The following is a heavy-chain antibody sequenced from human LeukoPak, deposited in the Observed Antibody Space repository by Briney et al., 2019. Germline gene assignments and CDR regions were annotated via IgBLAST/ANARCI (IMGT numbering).Heavy chain of an antibody. CDR3: ARARLKSPVVVSDY. D-gene: IGHD2-21*01. J-gene: IGHJ4*02. Sequence: GASVKVSCKASGYTFTSYAMHWVRQAPGQRLEWMGWINAGNGNTKYSQKFQGRVTITRDTSASTAYMELSSLRSEDTAVYYCARARLKSPVVVSDYWGQGTLVTVSS. CDR2: INAGNGNT. CDR1: GYTFTSYA. V-gene: IGHV1-3*01.